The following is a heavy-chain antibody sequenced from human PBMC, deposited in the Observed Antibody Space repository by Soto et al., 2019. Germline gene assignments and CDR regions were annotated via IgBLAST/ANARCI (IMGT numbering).Heavy chain of an antibody. V-gene: IGHV3-23*01. CDR1: GFTFSSYA. D-gene: IGHD6-13*01. Sequence: EVQLLESGGGLVQPGGSLRLSCAGPGFTFSSYAMSWVRQAPGKGLEWVSAISGSGGSTYYADSVKGRLTISRDNSKNTLYLQMNSLRAKNTAVSYCAKPQGPGHIAAAENWGQGTLVTVSS. J-gene: IGHJ4*02. CDR3: AKPQGPGHIAAAEN. CDR2: ISGSGGST.